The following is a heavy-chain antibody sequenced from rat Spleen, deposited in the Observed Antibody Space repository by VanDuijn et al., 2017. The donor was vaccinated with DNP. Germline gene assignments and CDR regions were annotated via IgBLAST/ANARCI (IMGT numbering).Heavy chain of an antibody. CDR1: GFTFNNYG. CDR3: TRKYTTDYYWYFDF. J-gene: IGHJ1*01. CDR2: ISSGGGNT. Sequence: EVQLVESGGGLVQPGRSLKLSCAASGFTFNNYGMAGVRQTPTKGLEWVASISSGGGNTYHRDSVKGRFTISRDNAKSTLYLQMNSLSSADTATYYCTRKYTTDYYWYFDFWGPGTMVTVSS. V-gene: IGHV5S13*01. D-gene: IGHD1-6*01.